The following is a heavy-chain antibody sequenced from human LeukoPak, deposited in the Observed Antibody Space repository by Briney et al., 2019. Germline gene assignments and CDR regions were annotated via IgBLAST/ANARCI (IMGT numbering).Heavy chain of an antibody. CDR2: INHSGST. J-gene: IGHJ4*02. CDR1: GGSFSGYY. CDR3: ARGLGRYFDSLLPPGPKYYFDY. V-gene: IGHV4-34*01. D-gene: IGHD3-9*01. Sequence: PSETLSLTCAVYGGSFSGYYWSWIRQPPGKGLEWIGEINHSGSTNYNPSLKSRVTISVDTSKNQFSLKLSSVTAADTAVYYGARGLGRYFDSLLPPGPKYYFDYWGQGTLVTVSS.